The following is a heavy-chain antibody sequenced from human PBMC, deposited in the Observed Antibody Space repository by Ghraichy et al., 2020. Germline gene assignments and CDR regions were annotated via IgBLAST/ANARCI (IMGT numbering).Heavy chain of an antibody. J-gene: IGHJ3*02. CDR3: AKDRYWGIAVACSGDAFDI. CDR1: GFTFSSCA. V-gene: IGHV3-23*01. Sequence: GGSLRLSCAASGFTFSSCAMSWVRQAPGKGLEWVSGISGSGGSTYYADSVKGRFTISRDNSKNTLYLQMNSLRAEDTAVYYCAKDRYWGIAVACSGDAFDIWGQGTMVTVSS. CDR2: ISGSGGST. D-gene: IGHD6-19*01.